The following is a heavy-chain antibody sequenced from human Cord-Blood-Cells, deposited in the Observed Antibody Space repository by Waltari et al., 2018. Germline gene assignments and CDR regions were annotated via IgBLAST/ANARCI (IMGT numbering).Heavy chain of an antibody. D-gene: IGHD2-2*01. J-gene: IGHJ3*02. CDR1: GGSISSSSHY. V-gene: IGHV4-39*01. CDR2: IYYSGST. Sequence: QLQLQESGPGLVKPSETLSLTCTVSGGSISSSSHYWGWLRQPPRKGLEWIGSIYYSGSTYYNPSLKSRVTISVDTSKNQFSLKLSSVTAADTAVYYCARRGRYCSSTSCYEYAFDIWGQGTMVTVSS. CDR3: ARRGRYCSSTSCYEYAFDI.